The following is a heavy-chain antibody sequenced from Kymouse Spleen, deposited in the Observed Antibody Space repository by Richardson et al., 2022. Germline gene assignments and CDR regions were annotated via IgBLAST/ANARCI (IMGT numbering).Heavy chain of an antibody. Sequence: QVQLQQWGAGLLKPSETLSLTCAVYGGSFSGYYWSWIRQPPGKGLEWIGEINHSGSTNYNPSLKSRVTISVDTSKNQFSLKLSSVTAADTAVYYCASVVGATSYYYYGMDVWGQGTTVTVSS. D-gene: IGHD1-26*01. J-gene: IGHJ6*02. CDR1: GGSFSGYY. CDR2: INHSGST. CDR3: ASVVGATSYYYYGMDV. V-gene: IGHV4-34*01.